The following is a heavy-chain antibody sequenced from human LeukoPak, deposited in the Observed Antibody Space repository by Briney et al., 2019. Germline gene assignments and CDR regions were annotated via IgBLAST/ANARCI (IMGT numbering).Heavy chain of an antibody. Sequence: GGSLKLSCSASGFTFSDFVINWVRQAPGKGLEWVGRIRSEPNSYATAYAASVKGRFTISREDSKNTTYLQMNSLKTEDTAVYYCTRSGNYYYYMDVWGKGTTAAVSS. D-gene: IGHD1-26*01. CDR3: TRSGNYYYYMDV. J-gene: IGHJ6*03. CDR2: IRSEPNSYAT. V-gene: IGHV3-73*01. CDR1: GFTFSDFV.